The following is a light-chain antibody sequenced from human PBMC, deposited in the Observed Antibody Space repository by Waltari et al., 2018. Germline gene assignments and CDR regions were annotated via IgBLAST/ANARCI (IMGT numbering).Light chain of an antibody. CDR1: EDIKHY. Sequence: EIVLPQSPGTLSLSPGERPTLSCGASEDIKHYLAWYQQKGRQPPRPLIFDASNRATGTPARFSGSGSGTDFNLTISALEPEDFAVYYCQQRVTWLLTFGGGTKVEI. CDR2: DAS. J-gene: IGKJ4*01. CDR3: QQRVTWLLT. V-gene: IGKV3D-11*01.